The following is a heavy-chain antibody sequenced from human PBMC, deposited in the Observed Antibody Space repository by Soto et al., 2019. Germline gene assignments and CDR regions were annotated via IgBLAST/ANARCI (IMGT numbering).Heavy chain of an antibody. J-gene: IGHJ5*02. CDR1: GGSISSSNW. Sequence: PSETLSLTCAVSGGSISSSNWWSWVRQPPGKGLEWIGEIYHSGSTNYNPSLKSRVTISVDKSKNQFSLNLNSVTAADTAVYYCARANRPITMTYLNWFDPWGLGTLVTVSS. V-gene: IGHV4-4*02. CDR2: IYHSGST. D-gene: IGHD3-22*01. CDR3: ARANRPITMTYLNWFDP.